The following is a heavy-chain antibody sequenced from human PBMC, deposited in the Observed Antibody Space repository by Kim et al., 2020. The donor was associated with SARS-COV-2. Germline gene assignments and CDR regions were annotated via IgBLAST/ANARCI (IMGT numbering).Heavy chain of an antibody. D-gene: IGHD3-22*01. CDR2: IIPIFGTA. CDR1: GGTFSSYA. V-gene: IGHV1-69*13. Sequence: SVKVSCKASGGTFSSYAISWVRQAPGQGLEWMGGIIPIFGTANYAQKFQGRVTITADESTSTAYMELSSLRSEDTAVYYCARDRLYDSSGYYSVRAFDIWGQGTMVTVSS. J-gene: IGHJ3*02. CDR3: ARDRLYDSSGYYSVRAFDI.